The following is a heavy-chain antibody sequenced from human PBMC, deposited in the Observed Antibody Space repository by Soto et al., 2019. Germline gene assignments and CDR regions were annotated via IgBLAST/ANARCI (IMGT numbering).Heavy chain of an antibody. CDR3: AKKITMVLGYMDV. CDR1: GFTVTSKY. D-gene: IGHD3-10*01. Sequence: PGGSLRLSCAGSGFTVTSKYMSWVRQAPGKGLEWVSLIQSGGSTFYADSVKGRFSISRDNSKNTVYLQMNSLRAEDTAVYYCAKKITMVLGYMDVWGKGTTVTVSS. J-gene: IGHJ6*03. CDR2: IQSGGST. V-gene: IGHV3-66*01.